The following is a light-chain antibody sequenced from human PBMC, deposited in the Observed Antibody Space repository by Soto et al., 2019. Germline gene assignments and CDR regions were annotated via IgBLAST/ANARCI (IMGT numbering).Light chain of an antibody. CDR3: QMYNSAPEA. J-gene: IGKJ3*01. V-gene: IGKV1-27*01. CDR1: QVIGNF. Sequence: DIQMTQSPSSLSASIGDRVTITCRASQVIGNFLAWHKQKPGQAPKVLIYATSTLNSGVPSRFSGSRSGTDLPLTISSLQPEDVATYYCQMYNSAPEAFGPGTNVDIK. CDR2: ATS.